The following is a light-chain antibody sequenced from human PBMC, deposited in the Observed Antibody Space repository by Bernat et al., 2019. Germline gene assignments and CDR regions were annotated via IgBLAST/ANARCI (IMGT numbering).Light chain of an antibody. CDR3: SSYAGSNNYV. J-gene: IGLJ1*01. CDR2: EVS. V-gene: IGLV2-8*01. CDR1: SSDVGGYNY. Sequence: QSALTQPPSASGSPGQSVTISCTGTSSDVGGYNYVSWYQQHPDKAPKLIISEVSKRPSGVPDRFSGSKSGNTASLTVSGLQAEDEADYYSSSYAGSNNYVFGTGTKVTVL.